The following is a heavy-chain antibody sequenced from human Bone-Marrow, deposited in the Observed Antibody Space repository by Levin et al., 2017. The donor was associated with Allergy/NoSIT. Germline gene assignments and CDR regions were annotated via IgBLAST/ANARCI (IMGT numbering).Heavy chain of an antibody. J-gene: IGHJ6*02. CDR1: GGSISSYY. CDR3: ATEHGTNDDYGMDV. V-gene: IGHV4-4*07. Sequence: SQTLSLTCTVSGGSISSYYWSWIRQPAGKGLEWIGRIYTSGSTNYNPSLKSRVTMSVDTSKNQFSLKLSSVTAADTAVYYCATEHGTNDDYGMDVWGQGTTVTVSS. D-gene: IGHD1/OR15-1a*01. CDR2: IYTSGST.